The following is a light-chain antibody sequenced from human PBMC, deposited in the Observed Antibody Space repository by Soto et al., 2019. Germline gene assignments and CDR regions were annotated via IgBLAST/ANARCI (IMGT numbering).Light chain of an antibody. CDR1: QGVSNY. J-gene: IGKJ1*01. V-gene: IGKV1-8*01. CDR3: QQYYNYPWT. Sequence: AIRMTQSPSSLSASTGDGVTITCRASQGVSNYLAWYQQKPGQAPKVLIHAASTLQGGVPSRFSGSGSGTDFTLTISGLQSDDFATYYYQQYYNYPWTFGQGTKVDIK. CDR2: AAS.